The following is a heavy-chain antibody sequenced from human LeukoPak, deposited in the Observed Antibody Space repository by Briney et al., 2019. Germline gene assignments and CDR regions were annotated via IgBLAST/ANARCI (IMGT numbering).Heavy chain of an antibody. V-gene: IGHV4-61*01. J-gene: IGHJ4*02. CDR3: ARATYDSSVHFDY. CDR2: IYYSGST. D-gene: IGHD3-22*01. CDR1: GGSVSSGIY. Sequence: ASETLSLTCTVSGGSVSSGIYWSWIRQPPGKGLEWIGYIYYSGSTNYNPSLQSRVTISVDTSKSRFSLKLSSVTAADTAVYYCARATYDSSVHFDYWGQGTLVTVSS.